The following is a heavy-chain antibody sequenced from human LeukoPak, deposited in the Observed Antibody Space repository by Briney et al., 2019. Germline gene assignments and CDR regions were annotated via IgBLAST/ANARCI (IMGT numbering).Heavy chain of an antibody. V-gene: IGHV4-34*01. CDR1: GGSFSGYY. J-gene: IGHJ4*02. Sequence: PSETLSLTCAVYGGSFSGYYWSWIRQPPGKGLEWIGEINHSGSTNYNPSLKSRVTISVDTSKNQFSLKLSSVTAADTAVYYCARSYGDYVWGSYRTPNYFDYWGQGTLVTVSS. CDR3: ARSYGDYVWGSYRTPNYFDY. D-gene: IGHD3-16*02. CDR2: INHSGST.